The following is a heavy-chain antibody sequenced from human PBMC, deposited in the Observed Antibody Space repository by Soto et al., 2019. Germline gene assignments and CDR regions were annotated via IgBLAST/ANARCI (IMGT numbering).Heavy chain of an antibody. Sequence: QVQLVQSGAEVKKPGASVKVSCKASEYFTSYAMNWVRQAPGQRLEWMGWINAGNGDTKYSQKFQGRVTITRDTSASTAYMELSSLRSEDTAVYYCARSGKAGIPVDGPIDYWGQGTLVTVSS. V-gene: IGHV1-3*01. D-gene: IGHD6-19*01. CDR1: EYFTSYA. CDR2: INAGNGDT. J-gene: IGHJ4*02. CDR3: ARSGKAGIPVDGPIDY.